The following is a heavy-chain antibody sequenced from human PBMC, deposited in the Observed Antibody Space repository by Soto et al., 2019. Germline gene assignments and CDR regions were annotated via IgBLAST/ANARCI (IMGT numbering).Heavy chain of an antibody. CDR3: GRGVTPIDY. CDR1: GYTFTNFG. V-gene: IGHV1-18*01. J-gene: IGHJ4*02. D-gene: IGHD2-21*02. CDR2: ISAYNGNT. Sequence: QVNLVQSGAEVKKPGASVKVSCTASGYTFTNFGISWVRQAPGQGLEWMGWISAYNGNTNYAQKFQGRVTMTTDTATSTAYMELRSLRSDDTAVYYLGRGVTPIDYRGQGTLVTVSS.